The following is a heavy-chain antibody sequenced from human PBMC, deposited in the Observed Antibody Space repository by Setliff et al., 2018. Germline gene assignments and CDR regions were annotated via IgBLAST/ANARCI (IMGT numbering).Heavy chain of an antibody. CDR2: IVPIYGPA. CDR1: GGSFRNSG. D-gene: IGHD2-15*01. V-gene: IGHV1-69*05. J-gene: IGHJ3*01. CDR3: AKAPVWVVDANCGSFDV. Sequence: SVKVSCKASGGSFRNSGSGWVRQAPGQGLEWIGGIVPIYGPAKYAQKFQGRVEITTDESTNTAYMELSSLTSDDTATYYCAKAPVWVVDANCGSFDVWGQGTVVTVSS.